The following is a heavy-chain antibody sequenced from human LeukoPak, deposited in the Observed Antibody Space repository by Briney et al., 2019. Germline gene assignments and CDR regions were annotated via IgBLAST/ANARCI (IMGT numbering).Heavy chain of an antibody. CDR2: ISGSGGST. CDR1: GFTFSSYA. V-gene: IGHV3-23*01. Sequence: RGSLRLSCAASGFTFSSYAMSWFRQAPGKGLEWVSAISGSGGSTYYADSVKGRFTISRDNSKNTLYLQMNSLRAEDTAVYYCANQGVPAPRGVNWFDPWGQGTLVTVSS. J-gene: IGHJ5*02. CDR3: ANQGVPAPRGVNWFDP. D-gene: IGHD2-2*01.